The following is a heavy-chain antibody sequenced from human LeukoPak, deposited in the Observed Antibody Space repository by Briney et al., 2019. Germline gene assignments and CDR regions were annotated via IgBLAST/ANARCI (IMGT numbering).Heavy chain of an antibody. CDR1: GFTFDDYG. D-gene: IGHD6-13*01. V-gene: IGHV3-20*01. CDR2: INWNGGST. CDR3: ARRGGAAAAGTNYYYYYMDV. Sequence: GGSLRLSCAASGFTFDDYGMSWVRQAPGKGLEWVSGINWNGGSTGYADSVKGRFTISRDNAKNSLYLQMNSLRAEDTALYHCARRGGAAAAGTNYYYYYMDVWGKGTTVTVSS. J-gene: IGHJ6*03.